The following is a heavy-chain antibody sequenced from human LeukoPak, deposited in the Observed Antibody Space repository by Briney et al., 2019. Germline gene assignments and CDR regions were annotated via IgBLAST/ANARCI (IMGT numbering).Heavy chain of an antibody. Sequence: PGGSLRLSCAASGFTFSSYGMHWVRQAPGKGLEWVAVISYDGNNKYYADSVKGRFTISRDNSKNTLYLQMNSLRAEDTAVYYCAKDGSSWTLDYWGQGTLVTVSS. CDR3: AKDGSSWTLDY. J-gene: IGHJ4*02. CDR2: ISYDGNNK. V-gene: IGHV3-30*18. D-gene: IGHD6-13*01. CDR1: GFTFSSYG.